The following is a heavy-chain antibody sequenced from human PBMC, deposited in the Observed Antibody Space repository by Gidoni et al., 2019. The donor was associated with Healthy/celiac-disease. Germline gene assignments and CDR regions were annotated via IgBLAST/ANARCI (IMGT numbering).Heavy chain of an antibody. CDR3: ARGSNRIAAAESRWFDP. D-gene: IGHD6-13*01. CDR1: GYTFTGYY. V-gene: IGHV1-2*04. Sequence: QVQLVQSGAEVKKPGASVKVSCKASGYTFTGYYMHWVRQAPGQGLEWMGWINPNSGGTNYAQKFQGWVTMTRDTSISTAYMELSRLRSDDTAVYYCARGSNRIAAAESRWFDPWGQGTLVTVSS. J-gene: IGHJ5*02. CDR2: INPNSGGT.